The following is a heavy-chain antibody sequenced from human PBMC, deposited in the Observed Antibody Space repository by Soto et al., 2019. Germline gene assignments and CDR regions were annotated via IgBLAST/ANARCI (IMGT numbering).Heavy chain of an antibody. D-gene: IGHD3-16*01. Sequence: GGSLRLSCAASGFTVSSDYMSWVRQAPGKGLELVSFTYSGGNTDYADSVKGRFTTSRDNSKNTLYLQMNSLRAEDTALYYCARAKRGGFDYWGHGTLVTVSS. V-gene: IGHV3-53*01. J-gene: IGHJ4*01. CDR2: TYSGGNT. CDR1: GFTVSSDY. CDR3: ARAKRGGFDY.